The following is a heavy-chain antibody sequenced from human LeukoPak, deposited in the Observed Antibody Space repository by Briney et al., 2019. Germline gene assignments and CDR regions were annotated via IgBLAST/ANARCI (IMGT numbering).Heavy chain of an antibody. V-gene: IGHV4-34*01. CDR3: ARPHYYDSSGSKGPFDI. CDR2: INHSGST. J-gene: IGHJ3*02. Sequence: SETLSLTCAVYGGSFSGYYWSWIRQPPGKGLEWIGEINHSGSTNYNPSLKSRVTISVDTSKNQFSLKLSSVTAADTAVYYCARPHYYDSSGSKGPFDIWGQGTMVTVSS. D-gene: IGHD3-22*01. CDR1: GGSFSGYY.